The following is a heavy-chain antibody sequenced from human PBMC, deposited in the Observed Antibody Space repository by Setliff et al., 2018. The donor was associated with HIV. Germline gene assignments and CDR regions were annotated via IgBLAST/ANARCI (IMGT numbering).Heavy chain of an antibody. D-gene: IGHD1-26*01. Sequence: ASVTVSCKASGYIFIGYYINWVRQAPGQVLEWMGWINPYSGGTNYAQKFQGNVTMTRDTSITTAYMELSRLISDDTAVYYCARGPTVGAGDYWGQGTLVTVSS. CDR2: INPYSGGT. CDR1: GYIFIGYY. V-gene: IGHV1-2*02. J-gene: IGHJ4*02. CDR3: ARGPTVGAGDY.